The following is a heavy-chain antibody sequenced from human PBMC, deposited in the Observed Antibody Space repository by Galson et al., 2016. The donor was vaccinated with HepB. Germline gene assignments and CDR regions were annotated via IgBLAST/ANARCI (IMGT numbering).Heavy chain of an antibody. Sequence: SLRLSCAASGFIFSSYAMSWVRQAPGKGLEWVSGITGSGDSTYYADSVKGRFTISRHNSMDTLYLQMNSLRAEDTAVYYCAKNDYFDSSADAFDIWGQGTMVAVSS. V-gene: IGHV3-23*01. J-gene: IGHJ3*02. CDR2: ITGSGDST. CDR3: AKNDYFDSSADAFDI. CDR1: GFIFSSYA. D-gene: IGHD3-22*01.